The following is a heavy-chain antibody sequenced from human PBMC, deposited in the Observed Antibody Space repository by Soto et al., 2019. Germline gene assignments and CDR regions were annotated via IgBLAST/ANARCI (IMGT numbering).Heavy chain of an antibody. Sequence: SETLSLTCAVYGGSFSGYYWSWIRQPPGKGLEWIGEINHSGSTNYNPSLKSRVTISVDTSKNQFSLKLKSVTAADTAVYYCAASLSTQYYDSSGHSPDLDIWGQGIMVTVSS. CDR3: AASLSTQYYDSSGHSPDLDI. D-gene: IGHD3-22*01. V-gene: IGHV4-34*01. CDR1: GGSFSGYY. CDR2: INHSGST. J-gene: IGHJ3*02.